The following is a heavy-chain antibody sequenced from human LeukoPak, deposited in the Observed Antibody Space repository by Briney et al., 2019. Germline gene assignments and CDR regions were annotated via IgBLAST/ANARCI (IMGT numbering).Heavy chain of an antibody. CDR2: ICAYNGNT. J-gene: IGHJ3*02. D-gene: IGHD2-2*01. CDR3: ARGVIVVVPAAQDAFDI. Sequence: ASVKVSCKASGYTFTIYGISWVRPAPGQGLEWMGWICAYNGNTNYAQKLQGRVTMTTDTSTSTAYMELRSLRSDDTAVYYCARGVIVVVPAAQDAFDIWGQGTMVTVSS. V-gene: IGHV1-18*01. CDR1: GYTFTIYG.